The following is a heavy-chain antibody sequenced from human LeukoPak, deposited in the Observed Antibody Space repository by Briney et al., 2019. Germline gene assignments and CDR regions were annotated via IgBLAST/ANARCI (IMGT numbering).Heavy chain of an antibody. CDR3: ARASDRLQPPDY. Sequence: SETLSLTCTVSGGSISNYYWTWIRQPPGKGLEWIGYIYYSGSTNYNPSLKSRVTISVYTSKNQFSLKLSSVTAADTAMYYCARASDRLQPPDYWGQGTLVTVSS. J-gene: IGHJ4*02. CDR1: GGSISNYY. D-gene: IGHD4-11*01. CDR2: IYYSGST. V-gene: IGHV4-59*01.